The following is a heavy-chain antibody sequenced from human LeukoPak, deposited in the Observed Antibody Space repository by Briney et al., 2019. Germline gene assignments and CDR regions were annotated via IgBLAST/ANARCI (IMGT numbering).Heavy chain of an antibody. D-gene: IGHD6-19*01. CDR2: ISYDGSNK. J-gene: IGHJ4*02. V-gene: IGHV3-30*18. CDR1: GFTFSSYG. CDR3: AKGVGSGWYAGGFSDY. Sequence: GGSLRLSCAASGFTFSSYGMHWVRQAPGKGLEWVAVISYDGSNKYYADSVKGRFTISRDNSKNTLYLQMNSLRAEDTAVYYCAKGVGSGWYAGGFSDYWGQGTLVTVSS.